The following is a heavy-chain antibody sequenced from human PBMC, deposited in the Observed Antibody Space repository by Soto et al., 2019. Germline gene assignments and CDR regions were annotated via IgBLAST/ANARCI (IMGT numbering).Heavy chain of an antibody. J-gene: IGHJ4*02. V-gene: IGHV4-59*01. D-gene: IGHD4-17*01. Sequence: QVQLQESGPGLVKPSETLSLTCTVSGGSISSYYWSWIRQPPGKGLEWFGYIFYSGSTNYNPSLKCRVSISVDTSKNQFSLKLSSVTAADTAVYYCARFSVHGDYEVYWGQGTLVTVSS. CDR1: GGSISSYY. CDR3: ARFSVHGDYEVY. CDR2: IFYSGST.